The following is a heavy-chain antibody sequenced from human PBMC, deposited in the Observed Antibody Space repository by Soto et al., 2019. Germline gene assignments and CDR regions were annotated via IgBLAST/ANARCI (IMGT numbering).Heavy chain of an antibody. CDR3: ARIPDKEGYKVESNDAFDV. J-gene: IGHJ3*01. CDR2: IFHSGIT. CDR1: GGFISSSSYF. Sequence: QLQLQESGPGLVKPSETLSLTCTISGGFISSSSYFWGWIRQPPGKGLEWIGSIFHSGITSYNPSLKSRVTMSVDRCKHQFSLKLRSVTASDTAVYYCARIPDKEGYKVESNDAFDVWGQGTLVTVSA. V-gene: IGHV4-39*01. D-gene: IGHD5-12*01.